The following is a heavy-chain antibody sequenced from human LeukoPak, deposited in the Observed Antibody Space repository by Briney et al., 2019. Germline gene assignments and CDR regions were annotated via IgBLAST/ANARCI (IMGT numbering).Heavy chain of an antibody. CDR3: ARGPIAYCGGDCYLDY. V-gene: IGHV4-34*01. Sequence: SETLSLTCAVYGGSFSGYYWSWIRQPPGKGLEWIGEINHSGSTNYNPSLKSRVTISVDTSKNQFSLELSSVTAADTAVYYCARGPIAYCGGDCYLDYWGQGTLVTVSS. D-gene: IGHD2-21*02. CDR1: GGSFSGYY. J-gene: IGHJ4*02. CDR2: INHSGST.